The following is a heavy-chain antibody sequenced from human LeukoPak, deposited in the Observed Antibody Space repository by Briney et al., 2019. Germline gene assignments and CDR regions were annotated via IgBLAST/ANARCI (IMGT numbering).Heavy chain of an antibody. CDR2: ISSSSSYI. Sequence: GGSLRLSCAASGFTFSSYSMNWVRQAPGKGLEWVSSISSSSSYIYYAGSVKGRFTISRDNAKNSLYLQMNSLRAEDTAVYYCARGAAAGNLNWFDPWGQGTLVTVSS. V-gene: IGHV3-21*01. CDR1: GFTFSSYS. D-gene: IGHD6-13*01. J-gene: IGHJ5*02. CDR3: ARGAAAGNLNWFDP.